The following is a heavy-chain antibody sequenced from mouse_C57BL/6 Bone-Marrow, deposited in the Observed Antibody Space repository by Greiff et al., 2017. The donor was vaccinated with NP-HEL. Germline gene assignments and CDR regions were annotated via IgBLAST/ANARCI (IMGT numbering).Heavy chain of an antibody. J-gene: IGHJ1*03. CDR2: IYPGSGST. CDR3: ARWVEFYYSNYDWYFDV. D-gene: IGHD2-5*01. CDR1: GYTFTSYW. V-gene: IGHV1-55*01. Sequence: VQLQQPGAELVKPGASVKMSCKASGYTFTSYWITWVKQRPGQGLEWIGDIYPGSGSTNYNEKFKSKATLTVDTSSSTAYMQLSSLTSEDSAVYYCARWVEFYYSNYDWYFDVWGTGTTVTVSS.